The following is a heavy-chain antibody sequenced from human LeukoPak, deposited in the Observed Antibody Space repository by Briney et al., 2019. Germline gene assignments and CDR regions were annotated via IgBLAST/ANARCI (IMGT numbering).Heavy chain of an antibody. D-gene: IGHD1-26*01. V-gene: IGHV3-11*01. CDR2: ISNSGDTL. J-gene: IGHJ4*02. Sequence: GGSLRLSCAASGFTFSDYYMSWIRQAPGKGLEWVSYISNSGDTLYYADSVRGRFTISRDNSKNSLYLQMNSLRAEDTAIYYCARDRKPGTYLGLSCWGQGTLVTVSS. CDR3: ARDRKPGTYLGLSC. CDR1: GFTFSDYY.